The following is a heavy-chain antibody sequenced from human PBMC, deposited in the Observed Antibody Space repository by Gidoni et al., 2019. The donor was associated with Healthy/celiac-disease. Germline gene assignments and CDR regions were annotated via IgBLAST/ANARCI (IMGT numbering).Heavy chain of an antibody. CDR1: GFTFSSYA. CDR2: ISGIGGST. V-gene: IGHV3-23*01. CDR3: AKGDTPLFYYYYGMDV. J-gene: IGHJ6*02. D-gene: IGHD5-18*01. Sequence: EVQLLESGGGLVQPGGSLRLSCAASGFTFSSYAMSWVRQAPGKGLGWVSAISGIGGSTYYADSVKGRFTISRDNSKNTLYLQMNSLRAEDTAVYYCAKGDTPLFYYYYGMDVWGQGTTVTVSS.